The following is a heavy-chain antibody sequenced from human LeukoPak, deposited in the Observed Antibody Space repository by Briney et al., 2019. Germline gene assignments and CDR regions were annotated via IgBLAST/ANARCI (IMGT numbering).Heavy chain of an antibody. CDR2: IFYTVSA. CDR1: GTSVNSGSYY. CDR3: ARDSNCAGGTCCDS. V-gene: IGHV4-61*01. D-gene: IGHD2-15*01. Sequence: PSETLSLTCTVSGTSVNSGSYYWSWFRQPPGKGLEWIAYIFYTVSANYSPSLRSRVAISIDTHKNQFYLKLSSVTAAVTAVYYCARDSNCAGGTCCDSWGQGTLVTVSS. J-gene: IGHJ4*02.